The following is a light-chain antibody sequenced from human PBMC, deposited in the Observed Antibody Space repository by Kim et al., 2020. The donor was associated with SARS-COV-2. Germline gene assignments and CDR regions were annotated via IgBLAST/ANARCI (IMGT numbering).Light chain of an antibody. J-gene: IGKJ2*01. CDR1: QSVNSN. V-gene: IGKV3-15*01. CDR2: GAS. Sequence: EIVMTQSPATLSVSPGERATLSCRASQSVNSNLAWYQQKPGQAPRLLIYGASTRATGIPARFSGSGSGTEFTLTISSLQSEDFAVYYCQQYNYWPPYTFGQGTKLEI. CDR3: QQYNYWPPYT.